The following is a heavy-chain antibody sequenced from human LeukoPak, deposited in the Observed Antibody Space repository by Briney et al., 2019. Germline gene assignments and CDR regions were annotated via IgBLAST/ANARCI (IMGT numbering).Heavy chain of an antibody. CDR3: AREGLVGADAFDI. CDR2: INPSGGGT. D-gene: IGHD1-26*01. CDR1: GYTFTSYY. J-gene: IGHJ3*02. Sequence: ASVKVSCKASGYTFTSYYMHWVRQAPGKGLEWVGIINPSGGGTSYAQKFQGRVTMTRDTSTSTVYMELSSLRSEDTAVYHCAREGLVGADAFDIWGQGTMVTVSS. V-gene: IGHV1-46*01.